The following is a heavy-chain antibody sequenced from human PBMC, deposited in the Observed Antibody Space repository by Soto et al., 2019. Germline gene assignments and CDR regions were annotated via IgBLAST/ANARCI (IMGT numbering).Heavy chain of an antibody. V-gene: IGHV1-69*12. J-gene: IGHJ5*02. Sequence: QVQLVQSGAEVKKPGSSVKVSCKASGGTFSSYAISWVRQAPGQGLEWMGGIIPIFGTANYAQKFQGRVTITAAESTSTAYMELSSLRSEDTAVYYCARDDCISTSCYAVWFDPWGQGTLVTVSS. CDR1: GGTFSSYA. D-gene: IGHD2-2*01. CDR2: IIPIFGTA. CDR3: ARDDCISTSCYAVWFDP.